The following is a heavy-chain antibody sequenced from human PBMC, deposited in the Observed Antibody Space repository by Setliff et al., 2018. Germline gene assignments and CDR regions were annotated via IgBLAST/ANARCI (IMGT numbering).Heavy chain of an antibody. CDR2: ISRRSGSDI. D-gene: IGHD3-10*01. CDR1: GFIFSDYY. Sequence: GGSLRLSCAASGFIFSDYYMSWIRQAPGKGLEWVSYISRRSGSDIYYADSVRGRFTISRDNAKNSLYLQMNSLRAEDSAVYYCARDGVFYAMDFWGQGTTVTVSS. V-gene: IGHV3-11*04. CDR3: ARDGVFYAMDF. J-gene: IGHJ6*02.